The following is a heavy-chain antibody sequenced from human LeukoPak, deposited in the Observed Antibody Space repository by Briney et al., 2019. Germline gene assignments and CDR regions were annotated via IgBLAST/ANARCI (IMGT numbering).Heavy chain of an antibody. J-gene: IGHJ4*02. D-gene: IGHD2-15*01. CDR3: ARSRPYCSGGVCYPDY. V-gene: IGHV3-21*01. CDR2: ISGGDTYI. Sequence: GESLRLSCAASGFPFSSYSMNWVRQAPGKGLEWVSSISGGDTYISYADSVKGRFTISRDNAKNSLFLQMSSLRDEDTAVFYCARSRPYCSGGVCYPDYWGQGTLVTVSS. CDR1: GFPFSSYS.